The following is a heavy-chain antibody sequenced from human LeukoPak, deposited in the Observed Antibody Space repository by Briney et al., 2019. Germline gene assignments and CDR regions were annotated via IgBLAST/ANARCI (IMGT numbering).Heavy chain of an antibody. J-gene: IGHJ3*02. CDR1: TFTLSSYT. V-gene: IGHV3-21*01. CDR2: ICSSSTNI. CDR3: ARVRFAGLQAFDI. Sequence: PGGSLRLSCAASTFTLSSYTMNWGRPAPGKGLEWVSSICSSSTNINYADSVKGRFTISTDNTKNSMALQMNSLRAEDTAVYYCARVRFAGLQAFDIWGQGTMVTVAS. D-gene: IGHD3/OR15-3a*01.